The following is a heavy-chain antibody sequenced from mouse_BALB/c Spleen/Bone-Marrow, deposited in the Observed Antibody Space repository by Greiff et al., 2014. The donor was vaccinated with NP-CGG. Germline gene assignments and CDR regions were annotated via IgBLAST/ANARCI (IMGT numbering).Heavy chain of an antibody. CDR2: IDLYSGGT. CDR1: GYAFTGYN. D-gene: IGHD3-1*01. CDR3: AREQTRAMDH. V-gene: IGHV1S135*01. J-gene: IGHJ4*01. Sequence: EVQLQQSGPELVKPGASVKVSCKASGYAFTGYNMYWVKQRHGTSLEWIGYIDLYSGGTNYNQKFKGKATLTVDKSSTTAYMHLNSLTSEDSAVYYCAREQTRAMDHWGQGTSVTVSS.